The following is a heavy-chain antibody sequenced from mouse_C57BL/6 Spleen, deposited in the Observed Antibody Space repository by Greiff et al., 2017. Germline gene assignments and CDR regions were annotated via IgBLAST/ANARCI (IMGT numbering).Heavy chain of an antibody. Sequence: QVQLQQSGAELVKPGASVKLSCKASGYTFTSYWITWVKQRPGQGLEWIGDIYPGSGSTNYNEKFKSKATLTVDTSSSTAYMQLSSLTSEASAVYCCARSSYYFDYWGQGTTLTVSS. CDR2: IYPGSGST. CDR3: ARSSYYFDY. J-gene: IGHJ2*01. D-gene: IGHD1-1*01. V-gene: IGHV1-55*01. CDR1: GYTFTSYW.